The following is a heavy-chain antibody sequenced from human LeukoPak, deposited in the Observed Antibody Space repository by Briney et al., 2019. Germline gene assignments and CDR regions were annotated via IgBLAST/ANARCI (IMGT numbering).Heavy chain of an antibody. CDR3: AKDLNSGGPLVWFFDY. D-gene: IGHD2-15*01. CDR1: GFTFDDYA. Sequence: SLRLSCAASGFTFDDYAMHWVRQAPGKGLEWVSGISWNSGSIGYADSVKGRFTISRDNAKNSLYLQMNSLRAEDTALYYCAKDLNSGGPLVWFFDYWGQGTLVTVSS. CDR2: ISWNSGSI. V-gene: IGHV3-9*01. J-gene: IGHJ4*02.